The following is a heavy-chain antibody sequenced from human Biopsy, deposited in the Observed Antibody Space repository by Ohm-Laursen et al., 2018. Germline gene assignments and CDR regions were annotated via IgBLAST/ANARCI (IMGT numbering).Heavy chain of an antibody. CDR3: ARAGRYCSGGGCYSWFDS. V-gene: IGHV3-72*01. CDR1: GFSFSDNY. J-gene: IGHJ5*01. D-gene: IGHD2-15*01. Sequence: GSLRLSCAASGFSFSDNYMDWVRQAPGKGLEWVGRIRDKANSYTTEYAASVKGRFTISRDDSKNSLYLQMNSLKTEDTDLYYCARAGRYCSGGGCYSWFDSWGQGTLVTVSS. CDR2: IRDKANSYTT.